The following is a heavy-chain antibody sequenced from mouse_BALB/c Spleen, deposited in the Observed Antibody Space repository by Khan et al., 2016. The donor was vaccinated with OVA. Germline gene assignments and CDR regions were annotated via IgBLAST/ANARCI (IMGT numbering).Heavy chain of an antibody. CDR1: GFNITDYY. CDR3: ARDGYSPWFAY. CDR2: IDPDNGDT. J-gene: IGHJ3*01. Sequence: VQLQQSGTELVRPGALVKLSCKASGFNITDYYIHWVTQRPEQGLEWIGWIDPDNGDTVSDPKFQGKASITADTSSNTAYLQLISLTSEDTAVYYCARDGYSPWFAYWGQRTLVTVSA. D-gene: IGHD2-3*01. V-gene: IGHV14-1*02.